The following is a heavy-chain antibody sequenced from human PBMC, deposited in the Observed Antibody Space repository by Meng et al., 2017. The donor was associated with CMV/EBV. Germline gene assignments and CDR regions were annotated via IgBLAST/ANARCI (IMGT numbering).Heavy chain of an antibody. J-gene: IGHJ6*02. V-gene: IGHV4-39*07. CDR1: GGSISSSSYY. CDR3: AKGHSSSGFYYYYGMDV. Sequence: SETLSLTCTVSGGSISSSSYYWGWIRQPPGKGLEWIGSIYYSGSTYYNPSLKSRVTIPVDTSKNQFSLKLSSVTAADTALYYCAKGHSSSGFYYYYGMDVWGQGTTVTVSS. CDR2: IYYSGST. D-gene: IGHD6-6*01.